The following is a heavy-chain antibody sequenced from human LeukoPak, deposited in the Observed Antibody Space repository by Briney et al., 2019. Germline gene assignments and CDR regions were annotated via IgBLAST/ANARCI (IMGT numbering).Heavy chain of an antibody. CDR3: ARVGPDVEYYYDSSGYYYVGYFDY. V-gene: IGHV3-30*02. D-gene: IGHD3-22*01. Sequence: GGSLRLSCAASGFTFSSYGMHWVRQAPGKGLEWVAFIRYDGSNKYYADSVKGRFTISRDNSKNTLYLQMNSLRAEDTAVYYCARVGPDVEYYYDSSGYYYVGYFDYWGQGTLVTVSS. CDR2: IRYDGSNK. J-gene: IGHJ4*02. CDR1: GFTFSSYG.